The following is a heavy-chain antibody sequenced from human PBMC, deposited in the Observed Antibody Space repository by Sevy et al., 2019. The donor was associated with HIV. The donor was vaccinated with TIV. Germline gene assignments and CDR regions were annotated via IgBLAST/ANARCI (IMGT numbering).Heavy chain of an antibody. D-gene: IGHD6-19*01. CDR2: RSWNSGSI. J-gene: IGHJ5*01. CDR1: GFTFDDYA. V-gene: IGHV3-9*01. CDR3: AKGIGYSNGWYSWFDS. Sequence: GGSLRLSCVASGFTFDDYAMHWVRQAPGKGPEWVSGRSWNSGSIGYAGSVKGRFTMSRDNAKNSLYLQMNSLRVEDTALYYCAKGIGYSNGWYSWFDSWGQGTLVTVSS.